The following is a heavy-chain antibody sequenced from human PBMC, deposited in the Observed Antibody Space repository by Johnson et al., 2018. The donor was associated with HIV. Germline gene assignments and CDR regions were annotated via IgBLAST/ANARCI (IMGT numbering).Heavy chain of an antibody. CDR2: ISHDGSHK. CDR1: GFTFSS. J-gene: IGHJ3*02. V-gene: IGHV3-30*03. D-gene: IGHD2-21*02. Sequence: QVQLVESGGGVVQPGRSLRLSCAASGFTFSSMHWDRQAPGKGLEWVAVISHDGSHKYYADSVKGRFSLSRDISKNSLYVQMSSLRAEDTAVYYCSLYCNGGDCSHAFDIWGQGTMVTVSS. CDR3: SLYCNGGDCSHAFDI.